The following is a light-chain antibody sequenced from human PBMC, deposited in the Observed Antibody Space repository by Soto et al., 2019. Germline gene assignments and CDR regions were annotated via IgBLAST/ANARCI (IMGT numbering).Light chain of an antibody. J-gene: IGKJ1*01. V-gene: IGKV1-39*01. Sequence: DIQMTQSPSSLSASVGDRVTITCRASQSISSYLNWYQQKPGKAPKLLIYSESSLQSGVPSRFSGSGSGTDFTLTISSLQPEDFATYYCPQSYSTPRTFGQGTKVEIK. CDR3: PQSYSTPRT. CDR2: SES. CDR1: QSISSY.